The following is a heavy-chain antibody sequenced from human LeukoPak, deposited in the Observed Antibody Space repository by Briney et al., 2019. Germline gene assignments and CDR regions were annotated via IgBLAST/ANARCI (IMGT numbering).Heavy chain of an antibody. D-gene: IGHD6-19*01. CDR3: ARVLVADTVQVDY. Sequence: PSETLSLTCAVYGGSFSGYYWSWIRQPPGKGLEWIGEINHSGSTNYNPSLKSRVTISVDTSKNQFSLKLSSVTAADTAVYYCARVLVADTVQVDYWGQGTLVTVSS. CDR1: GGSFSGYY. V-gene: IGHV4-34*01. CDR2: INHSGST. J-gene: IGHJ4*02.